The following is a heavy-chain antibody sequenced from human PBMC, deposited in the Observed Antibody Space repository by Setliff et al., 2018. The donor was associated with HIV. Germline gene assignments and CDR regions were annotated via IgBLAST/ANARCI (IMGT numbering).Heavy chain of an antibody. CDR2: VYYSGST. V-gene: IGHV4-39*01. J-gene: IGHJ5*02. CDR3: ARVPVAGANWFDP. Sequence: SETLSLTCAVSGGSISSSSFYWAWIRQPPGKGLEWIGSVYYSGSTYYNPSLKSRITISVDRSKNLFSLKLISVTAADQGVYYCARVPVAGANWFDPWGLGTLVTVSS. D-gene: IGHD2-21*01. CDR1: GGSISSSSFY.